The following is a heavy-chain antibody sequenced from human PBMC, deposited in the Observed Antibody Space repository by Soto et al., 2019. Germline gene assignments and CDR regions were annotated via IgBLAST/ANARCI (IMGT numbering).Heavy chain of an antibody. CDR1: GGSLIDDY. Sequence: QVQLQESDPGLVKPLETVSLTCTVSGGSLIDDYWNWIRQPPGKGLEWIGYVYYSGSTNYNPSLKSRVTISLDTSKKQFSLKLISVTAADTAVYYCARGNDYKGSTFDIWGHGTMVSVSS. CDR3: ARGNDYKGSTFDI. V-gene: IGHV4-59*01. CDR2: VYYSGST. D-gene: IGHD3-16*01. J-gene: IGHJ3*02.